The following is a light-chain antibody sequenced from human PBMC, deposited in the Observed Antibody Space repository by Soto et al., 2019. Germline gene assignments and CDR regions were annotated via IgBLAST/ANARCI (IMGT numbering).Light chain of an antibody. CDR2: LNSDGSH. Sequence: QSVLTQSPSASASLGASVKVTCTLSSGHSNYAIAWHQQQSEKGPRYLMKLNSDGSHSKGDGIPDRFSGSSSGAERYLTISSLQSEDEADYYCQTWGSGIVVFGGGTQLTVL. V-gene: IGLV4-69*01. CDR1: SGHSNYA. CDR3: QTWGSGIVV. J-gene: IGLJ2*01.